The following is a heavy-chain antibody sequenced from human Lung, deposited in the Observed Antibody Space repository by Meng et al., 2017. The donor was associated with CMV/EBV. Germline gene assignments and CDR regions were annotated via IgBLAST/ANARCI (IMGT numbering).Heavy chain of an antibody. CDR3: ARIKYDFWGTNWFDP. CDR1: GFTFSSYS. CDR2: ISMSSSDI. Sequence: GGSLRLSCPASGFTFSSYSMNWVRQAPGKGLEWVSYISMSSSDIYYADSVKGRFTISRDNAKKSLYLQMNSLRAEDTAVYYCARIKYDFWGTNWFDPWGQGTXVTVYS. D-gene: IGHD3-3*01. V-gene: IGHV3-21*01. J-gene: IGHJ5*02.